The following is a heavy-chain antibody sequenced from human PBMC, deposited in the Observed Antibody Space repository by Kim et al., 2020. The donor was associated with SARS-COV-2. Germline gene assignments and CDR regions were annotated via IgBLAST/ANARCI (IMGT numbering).Heavy chain of an antibody. CDR3: ARTFYYYG. Sequence: GGSLRLFCAASGFTFKSHGMNWVRQAPGRGLEWVAFISFDGNNKKETDSVKGRFTISRDNSNNTVYLQMNSLRAEDTAVYYCARTFYYYG. J-gene: IGHJ6*01. CDR1: GFTFKSHG. V-gene: IGHV3-33*05. CDR2: ISFDGNNK.